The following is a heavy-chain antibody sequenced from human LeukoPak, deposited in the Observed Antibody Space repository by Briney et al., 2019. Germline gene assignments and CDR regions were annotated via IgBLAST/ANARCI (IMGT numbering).Heavy chain of an antibody. D-gene: IGHD1-26*01. CDR2: INSDSSLM. CDR1: GFTFSSYS. J-gene: IGHJ3*02. V-gene: IGHV3-21*01. CDR3: ARALPSPLYSGSYADALDI. Sequence: GGSLRLSCAASGFTFSSYSMNWVRQAPGKGLEWVSSINSDSSLMSYADSVKGRFTISRDNAKNSLYLQMNSLRAEDTAVYYCARALPSPLYSGSYADALDIWGQGTMVTVSS.